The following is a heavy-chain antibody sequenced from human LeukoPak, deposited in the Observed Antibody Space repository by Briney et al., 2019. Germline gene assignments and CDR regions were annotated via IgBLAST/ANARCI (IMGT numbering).Heavy chain of an antibody. Sequence: SETLSLTCTVSGGSISSYYWSWIRQPPGKGLEWIGYIYYSGSTNYNPSLKSRVTISVDTSKNQFSLKLSSVTAADTAVYYCARDSSSGSGYMDVWGKGTTVSVSS. CDR2: IYYSGST. V-gene: IGHV4-59*12. CDR3: ARDSSSGSGYMDV. J-gene: IGHJ6*03. CDR1: GGSISSYY. D-gene: IGHD6-19*01.